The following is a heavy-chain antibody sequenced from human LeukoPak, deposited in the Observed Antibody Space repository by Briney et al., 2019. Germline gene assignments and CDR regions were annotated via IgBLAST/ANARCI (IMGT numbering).Heavy chain of an antibody. CDR3: AKEHTGNYSPFHI. CDR2: TYSGGTT. V-gene: IGHV3-53*01. D-gene: IGHD1-26*01. Sequence: AGGSLRLSCAASGFTVSSNYMSWVRQAPGKGLEWVSVTYSGGTTDYADSVKGRFTISRDNSKNTLYLQMNSLRAEDTAVYYCAKEHTGNYSPFHIWGQGTMVTVSS. CDR1: GFTVSSNY. J-gene: IGHJ3*02.